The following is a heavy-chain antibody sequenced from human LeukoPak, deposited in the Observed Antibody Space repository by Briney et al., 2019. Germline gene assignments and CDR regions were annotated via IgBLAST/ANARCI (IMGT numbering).Heavy chain of an antibody. CDR1: GFTFSNAW. V-gene: IGHV3-7*01. CDR2: IKQDGSEK. D-gene: IGHD3-22*01. J-gene: IGHJ5*02. Sequence: PGGSLRLSCAASGFTFSNAWMTWVRQAPGKGLEWVANIKQDGSEKYYVDSVKGRFTISRDNAKNSLYLQMNSLRAEDTAVYYCARGSQYYDSSDNWFDPWGQGTLVTVSS. CDR3: ARGSQYYDSSDNWFDP.